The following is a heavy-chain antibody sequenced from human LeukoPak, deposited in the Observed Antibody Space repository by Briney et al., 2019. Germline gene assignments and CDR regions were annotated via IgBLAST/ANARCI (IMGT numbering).Heavy chain of an antibody. CDR2: INHSGST. CDR3: ARGRQLAQYYYYYYYMDV. D-gene: IGHD6-6*01. Sequence: SETLSLTCAVYGGSFSGYYWSWIRQPPGKGLEWIGEINHSGSTNYNPSLKSRVTISVDTSKNQFSLKLSSVTAADTAVYYCARGRQLAQYYYYYYYMDVWGKGTTVTVSS. CDR1: GGSFSGYY. V-gene: IGHV4-34*01. J-gene: IGHJ6*03.